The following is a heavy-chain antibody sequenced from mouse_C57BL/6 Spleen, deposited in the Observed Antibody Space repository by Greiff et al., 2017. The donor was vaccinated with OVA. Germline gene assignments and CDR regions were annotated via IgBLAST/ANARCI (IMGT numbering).Heavy chain of an antibody. Sequence: VQLQQPGAELVMPGASVKLSCKASGYTFTSYWMHWVKQRPGQGLEWIGEIDPSDSYTNYNQKFKGKSTLTVDKSSSTAYMQLSSLTSEDSAVYYCARRRGSGNYRTWFAYWGQGTLVTVSA. CDR3: ARRRGSGNYRTWFAY. J-gene: IGHJ3*01. CDR2: IDPSDSYT. V-gene: IGHV1-69*01. CDR1: GYTFTSYW. D-gene: IGHD2-1*01.